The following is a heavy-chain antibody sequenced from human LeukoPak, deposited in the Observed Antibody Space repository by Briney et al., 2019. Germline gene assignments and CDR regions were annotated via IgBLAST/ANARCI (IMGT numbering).Heavy chain of an antibody. CDR3: ARGSYYYDSSGYWGPNAFDI. CDR2: ICYSGST. D-gene: IGHD3-22*01. CDR1: GGSISSGGYY. J-gene: IGHJ3*02. V-gene: IGHV4-31*03. Sequence: SETLSLTCTVSGGSISSGGYYWSWIRQHAGKGLEWSGYICYSGSTYYSPSLKSRVTISVDTSKNQFSLKLSSVTAADTAVYYCARGSYYYDSSGYWGPNAFDIWGQGTMVTVSS.